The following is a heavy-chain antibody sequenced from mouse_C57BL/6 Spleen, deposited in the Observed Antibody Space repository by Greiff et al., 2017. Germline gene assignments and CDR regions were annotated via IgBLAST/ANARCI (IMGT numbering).Heavy chain of an antibody. CDR2: ISSGGSYT. CDR3: ARDYYGSRLYFDY. J-gene: IGHJ2*01. D-gene: IGHD1-1*01. V-gene: IGHV5-6*01. CDR1: GFTFSSYG. Sequence: EVNVVESGGDLVKPGGSLKLSCAASGFTFSSYGMSWVRQTPDKRLEWVATISSGGSYTYYPDSVKGRFTISRDNAKNTLYLQMSSLKSEDTAMYYCARDYYGSRLYFDYWGQGTTLTVSS.